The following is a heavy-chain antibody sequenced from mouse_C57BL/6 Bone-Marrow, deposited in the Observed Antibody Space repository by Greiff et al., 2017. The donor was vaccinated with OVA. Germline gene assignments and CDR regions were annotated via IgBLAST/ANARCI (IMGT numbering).Heavy chain of an antibody. V-gene: IGHV2-2*01. J-gene: IGHJ4*01. CDR1: GFSLSSYG. D-gene: IGHD2-4*01. CDR2: IWSGGST. CDR3: ARSSSPLMITTPYYAMDY. Sequence: QVQLKESGPGLVQPSQSLSITCTVSGFSLSSYGVHWVRQSPGKGLEWLGVIWSGGSTDYNAAFISRLSISKDNSKSQVFFKMNSLQADDTAIYYCARSSSPLMITTPYYAMDYWGQGTSVTVSS.